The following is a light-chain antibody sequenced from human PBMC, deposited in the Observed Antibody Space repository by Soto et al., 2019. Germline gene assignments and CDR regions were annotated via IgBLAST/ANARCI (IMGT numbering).Light chain of an antibody. V-gene: IGLV7-46*01. CDR1: TGAVTSGHY. J-gene: IGLJ2*01. CDR3: LLSYGDLYVV. CDR2: NTF. Sequence: QAVVTQEPSLTVSPGGTGTLTCASSTGAVTSGHYPYWFQQRPGQAPRTLIYNTFNKHSWTPARFSGSLLGGKAALTLSGAQPEDEADYYCLLSYGDLYVVFGGGTKLTVL.